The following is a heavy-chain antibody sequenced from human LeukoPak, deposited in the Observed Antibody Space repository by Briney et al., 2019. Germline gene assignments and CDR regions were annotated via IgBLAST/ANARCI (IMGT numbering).Heavy chain of an antibody. J-gene: IGHJ4*02. Sequence: PGGSLRLSCAASGFSFTSYEMNWVRQAPGKGLEWVSYTSSSGSTIYYADSVKGRFTISRDNAKNSLYLQMNSLRAEDTAVYYCASLDLTHVDTAMISDYWGQGTQVTVSS. V-gene: IGHV3-48*03. CDR3: ASLDLTHVDTAMISDY. CDR1: GFSFTSYE. D-gene: IGHD5-18*01. CDR2: TSSSGSTI.